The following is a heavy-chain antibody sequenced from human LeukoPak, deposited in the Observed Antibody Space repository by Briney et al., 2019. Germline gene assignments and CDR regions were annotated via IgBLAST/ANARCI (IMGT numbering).Heavy chain of an antibody. V-gene: IGHV3-23*01. J-gene: IGHJ4*02. CDR3: AREIGCTGGSCYKGFDY. D-gene: IGHD2-15*01. CDR1: GFTVSSNY. CDR2: ISGGGGST. Sequence: GGSLRLSCAASGFTVSSNYMSWVRQAPGKGLEWVSGISGGGGSTYYADSVKGRFTVSRDNSKNTLYLQINSLRADDTAVYYCAREIGCTGGSCYKGFDYWGQGTLVTVSS.